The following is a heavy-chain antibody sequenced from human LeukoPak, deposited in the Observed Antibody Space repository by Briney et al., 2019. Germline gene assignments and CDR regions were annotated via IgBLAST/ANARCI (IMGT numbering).Heavy chain of an antibody. J-gene: IGHJ4*02. D-gene: IGHD4-23*01. CDR2: ISYDGSNK. Sequence: GGSLRLSCAASGFTFSSYAMHWVRQAPGKGLEWVTAISYDGSNKYYADSVKGRFTISRDNSKNTLYLQMNSLRAEDTAVYYCARDPYGGKGGGFDYWGQGTLVTVSS. CDR3: ARDPYGGKGGGFDY. V-gene: IGHV3-30*04. CDR1: GFTFSSYA.